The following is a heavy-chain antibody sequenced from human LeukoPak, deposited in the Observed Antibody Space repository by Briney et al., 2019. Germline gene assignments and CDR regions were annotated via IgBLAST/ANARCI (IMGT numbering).Heavy chain of an antibody. Sequence: GGSLRLSCAASGFTFSSYWMSWVRQAPGKGLEWVANIKQDGSEKYYADSVKGRFTISRDNAKNSLYLQMNSLRAEDTAVYYCARDRLGDSVVPAAMPWYYYGMDVWGKGTTVTVSS. CDR1: GFTFSSYW. D-gene: IGHD2-2*01. CDR3: ARDRLGDSVVPAAMPWYYYGMDV. J-gene: IGHJ6*04. V-gene: IGHV3-7*03. CDR2: IKQDGSEK.